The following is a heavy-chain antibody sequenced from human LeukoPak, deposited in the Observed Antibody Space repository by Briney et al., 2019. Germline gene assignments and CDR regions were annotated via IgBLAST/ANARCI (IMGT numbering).Heavy chain of an antibody. V-gene: IGHV3-30*18. CDR3: AKDRFLDTVTDY. J-gene: IGHJ4*02. D-gene: IGHD4-17*01. CDR2: INNK. Sequence: GGSLRLSCAASGYPMHWVRQAPGTGLEWVAVINNKYYADSVKSRFTISSDNSKNTLYLQMNSLRAEDTAVYYCAKDRFLDTVTDYWGQGTLVTVSS. CDR1: GYP.